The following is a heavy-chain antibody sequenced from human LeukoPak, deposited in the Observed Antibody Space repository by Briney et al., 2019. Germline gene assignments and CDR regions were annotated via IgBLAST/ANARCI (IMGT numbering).Heavy chain of an antibody. CDR3: AKVPVRRYGMDV. J-gene: IGHJ6*02. CDR2: ISGDGGST. CDR1: GFSFDDSA. V-gene: IGHV3-43*02. Sequence: GGSLRLSCAAFGFSFDDSAMHWVRQAPGKGLEWVSLISGDGGSTFYAGSVKGRFTISRDNSENSLYLQMNSLRSEDTALYFCAKVPVRRYGMDVWGQGTTVTVSS.